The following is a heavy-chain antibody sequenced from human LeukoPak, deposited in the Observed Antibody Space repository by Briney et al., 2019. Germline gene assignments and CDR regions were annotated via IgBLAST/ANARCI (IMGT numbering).Heavy chain of an antibody. J-gene: IGHJ5*02. Sequence: PGGSLRLSCAASGFTFSSYAMHWVRQAPGKGLEWVAVISYDGSNKYYADSVKGRFTISRDNAKNSLYLQMNSLRAEDTALYYCARAPGEGWFDPWGQGTLVTVSS. CDR3: ARAPGEGWFDP. V-gene: IGHV3-30*04. CDR1: GFTFSSYA. CDR2: ISYDGSNK. D-gene: IGHD4-17*01.